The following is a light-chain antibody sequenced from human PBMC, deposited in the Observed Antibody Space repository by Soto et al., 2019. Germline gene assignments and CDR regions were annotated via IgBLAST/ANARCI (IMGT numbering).Light chain of an antibody. CDR3: QQADTFPIT. CDR2: AAS. Sequence: IHLTQSPSSVSSSVLCRFTMSCQASQCISRSLAWYQQKPGKAPKLLIYAASSLQSGVPSRFSGSGFGTDFTLTISSLQPEDSAIYYCQQADTFPITFGQGTRLEIK. V-gene: IGKV1D-12*01. J-gene: IGKJ5*01. CDR1: QCISRS.